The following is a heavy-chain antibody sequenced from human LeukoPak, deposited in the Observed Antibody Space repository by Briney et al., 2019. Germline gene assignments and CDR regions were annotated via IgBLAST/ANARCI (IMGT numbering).Heavy chain of an antibody. Sequence: GGSLRLSCAASGFSFSSYWMTWVRQAPGKGLEWVANIKQDGTEKYSVDSVKGRFTISRHNAKNSLYLQMNSLRAEDTAVYYCAKDTASSWWYFDLWGRGTLVTVSS. J-gene: IGHJ2*01. V-gene: IGHV3-7*03. CDR2: IKQDGTEK. D-gene: IGHD5-18*01. CDR1: GFSFSSYW. CDR3: AKDTASSWWYFDL.